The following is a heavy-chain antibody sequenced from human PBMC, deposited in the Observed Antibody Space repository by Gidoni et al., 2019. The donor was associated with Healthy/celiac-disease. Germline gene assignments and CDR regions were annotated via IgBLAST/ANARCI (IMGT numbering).Heavy chain of an antibody. CDR2: INHSGST. V-gene: IGHV4-34*01. CDR3: ARGKFRAIWGYDSLHFDY. Sequence: QVQLQQWGAGLLKPSETLSLTCAVYGGSFSGYYWSWIRQPPGKGLEWIGEINHSGSTNYNPSLKSRVTISVDTSKNQFSLKLSSVTAADTAVYYCARGKFRAIWGYDSLHFDYWGQGTLVTVSS. CDR1: GGSFSGYY. J-gene: IGHJ4*02. D-gene: IGHD5-12*01.